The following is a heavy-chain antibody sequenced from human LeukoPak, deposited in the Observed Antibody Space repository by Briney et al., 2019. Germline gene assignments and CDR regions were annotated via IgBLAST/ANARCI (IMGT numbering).Heavy chain of an antibody. CDR2: IYPGDSDT. CDR3: ARHSASVTLRPLAW. J-gene: IGHJ4*02. CDR1: GFTFTTYW. D-gene: IGHD1-26*01. V-gene: IGHV5-51*01. Sequence: GGSLKISRKGSGFTFTTYWIGLVSQMPGKGLEWMGIIYPGDSDTRYSPSFQGQVTISADKSINTAYLQWSSLKASDTAMYYCARHSASVTLRPLAWWGQGTLVTVSS.